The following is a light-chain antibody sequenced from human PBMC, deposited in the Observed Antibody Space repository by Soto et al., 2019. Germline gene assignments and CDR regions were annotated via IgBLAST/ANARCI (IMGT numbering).Light chain of an antibody. CDR3: QQYNNWPHT. J-gene: IGKJ2*01. CDR1: QSVGSH. Sequence: EIVMTQSPATLSVSPGESATLSCRASQSVGSHLAWYQQKPGQAPRLLISGASTRATGFPTSFSGSGSGTEFTLTITSLQSEDFALYFCQQYNNWPHTFGQGTKREIK. V-gene: IGKV3-15*01. CDR2: GAS.